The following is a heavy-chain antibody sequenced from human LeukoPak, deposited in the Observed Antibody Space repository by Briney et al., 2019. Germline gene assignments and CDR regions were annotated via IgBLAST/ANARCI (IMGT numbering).Heavy chain of an antibody. J-gene: IGHJ4*02. CDR3: ARGGTSGYSSTRHFWGGNYYFDY. V-gene: IGHV3-7*01. D-gene: IGHD2-2*01. Sequence: PGGSLRLSCGASGFTFDDYWMSWVRQAPGQGLEWVANINQDGSEKYYLDSAKGRFTISRDNARNSLYLQVSSLRAEDTAVYYCARGGTSGYSSTRHFWGGNYYFDYWGQGSLVTVSS. CDR1: GFTFDDYW. CDR2: INQDGSEK.